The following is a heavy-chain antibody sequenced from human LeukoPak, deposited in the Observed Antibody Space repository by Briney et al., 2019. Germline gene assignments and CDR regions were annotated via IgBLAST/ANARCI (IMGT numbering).Heavy chain of an antibody. CDR1: GYSFTSYW. D-gene: IGHD6-6*01. CDR3: ARQSSSSTPFDY. J-gene: IGHJ4*02. CDR2: IDPSDSYT. V-gene: IGHV5-10-1*01. Sequence: GESLKISCKGSGYSFTSYWISWVRQMPGKGLEWMGRIDPSDSYTNYSPSFQGHVTISADKSISTAHLQWSSLKASDTAMYYCARQSSSSTPFDYWGQGTLVTVSS.